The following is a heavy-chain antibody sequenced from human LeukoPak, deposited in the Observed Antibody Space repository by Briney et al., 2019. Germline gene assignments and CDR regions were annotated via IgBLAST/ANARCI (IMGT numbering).Heavy chain of an antibody. CDR1: GYTFTSYG. CDR2: ISAYNGNT. CDR3: ARDYLTYYYDSSGQSPLDY. Sequence: ASVKVSCKASGYTFTSYGISWVRQAPGQGLEWMGWISAYNGNTNYAQKLQGRVTMTTDTSTSTAYMELRSLRSDDTAVYYCARDYLTYYYDSSGQSPLDYWGQGTLVTVSS. V-gene: IGHV1-18*01. D-gene: IGHD3-22*01. J-gene: IGHJ4*02.